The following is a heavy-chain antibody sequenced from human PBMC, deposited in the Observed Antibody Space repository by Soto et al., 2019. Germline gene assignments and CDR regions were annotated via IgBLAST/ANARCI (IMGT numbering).Heavy chain of an antibody. J-gene: IGHJ4*02. D-gene: IGHD7-27*01. CDR3: ARDVWSGASDPPDF. V-gene: IGHV3-9*01. Sequence: CRRLSWAASGFSVDNSAIPWVRQAPGKGLEWVTGISWNCDTIGYADSVKGRFTISRDKAKNSLYMQMKSLRAEDTAFYYCARDVWSGASDPPDFWGQRAL. CDR1: GFSVDNSA. CDR2: ISWNCDTI.